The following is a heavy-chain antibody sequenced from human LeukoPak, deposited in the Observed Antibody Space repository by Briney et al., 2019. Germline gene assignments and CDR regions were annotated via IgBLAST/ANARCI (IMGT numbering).Heavy chain of an antibody. CDR2: IIPIFGTA. Sequence: SVKVSCKASGGTFTSYAISWVRQAPGQGLEWMGGIIPIFGTANYAQKFQGRVTITTDESTSTAYMELSSLRSEDTAVDYCARLGPYCGGDCYSSAGYWGQGTLVTVSS. J-gene: IGHJ4*02. CDR3: ARLGPYCGGDCYSSAGY. CDR1: GGTFTSYA. V-gene: IGHV1-69*05. D-gene: IGHD2-21*02.